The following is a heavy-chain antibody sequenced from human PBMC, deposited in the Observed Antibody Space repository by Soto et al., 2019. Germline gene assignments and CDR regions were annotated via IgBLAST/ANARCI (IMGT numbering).Heavy chain of an antibody. J-gene: IGHJ4*02. D-gene: IGHD3-22*01. Sequence: NPEASVKVSCKASGYIFTNYYIHWVRQAPGQGLEWMGIINLSADRTSYAQKFQGRFTVTMDTSTSTVYMELGSLRSEDTAVYYCVRDPSSGYRSFDYWGQGTLVTVSS. CDR1: GYIFTNYY. CDR3: VRDPSSGYRSFDY. CDR2: INLSADRT. V-gene: IGHV1-46*03.